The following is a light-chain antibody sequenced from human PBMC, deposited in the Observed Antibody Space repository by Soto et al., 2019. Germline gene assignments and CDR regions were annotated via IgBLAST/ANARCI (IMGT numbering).Light chain of an antibody. V-gene: IGKV3-15*01. J-gene: IGKJ4*01. CDR2: DSS. CDR1: QGIGST. Sequence: EIVLTQSPAALSVSPGERVTLSCRASQGIGSTLAWYQQKPGQTPRLLIYDSSTRAIGIPTRFSGSRSGTEFTLTIKGMQSEDFAVYYCQRYNNWPLTFGGGTKVDIK. CDR3: QRYNNWPLT.